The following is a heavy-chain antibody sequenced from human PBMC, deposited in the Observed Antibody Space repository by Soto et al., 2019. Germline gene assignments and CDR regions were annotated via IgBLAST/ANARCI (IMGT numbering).Heavy chain of an antibody. CDR3: ARGEPMITFGGVIVNPLRGFDI. Sequence: SETLSLTCTVSGGSISSGDYYWSWIRQPPGKGLEWIGYIYYSGSTYYNPSLKSRVTISVDTSKNQFSLKLSSVTAADTAVYYCARGEPMITFGGVIVNPLRGFDIWGQGTMVTVPS. J-gene: IGHJ3*02. CDR1: GGSISSGDYY. V-gene: IGHV4-30-4*01. D-gene: IGHD3-16*02. CDR2: IYYSGST.